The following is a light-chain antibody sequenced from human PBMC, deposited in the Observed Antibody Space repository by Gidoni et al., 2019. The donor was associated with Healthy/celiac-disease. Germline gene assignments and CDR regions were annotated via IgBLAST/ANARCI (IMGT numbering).Light chain of an antibody. V-gene: IGKV1-27*01. CDR1: QGICNY. J-gene: IGKJ4*01. CDR2: AAS. CDR3: QKYNSAPLGLT. Sequence: IQMTQSPSSLSASVGDRVPITCRASQGICNYLAWYQQKPGKVPTLLIYAASTLQSGVPSRFSGSGSGTDFTLTISSLQPEDVATYYCQKYNSAPLGLTFGGGTKVEIK.